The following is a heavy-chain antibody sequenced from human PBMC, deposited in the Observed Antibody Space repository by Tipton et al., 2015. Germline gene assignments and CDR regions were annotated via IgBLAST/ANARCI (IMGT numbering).Heavy chain of an antibody. Sequence: SLRLSCAASGFTFRSYAMNWVRQAPGKGLEWVSYISHSGNTIYYADSVKGRFTISRDNAKKSLYLQMNSLRAEDSAVYYCARRVGALTTTANFFDYWGQGTLVIVSS. V-gene: IGHV3-48*03. CDR1: GFTFRSYA. D-gene: IGHD3-10*01. J-gene: IGHJ4*02. CDR2: ISHSGNTI. CDR3: ARRVGALTTTANFFDY.